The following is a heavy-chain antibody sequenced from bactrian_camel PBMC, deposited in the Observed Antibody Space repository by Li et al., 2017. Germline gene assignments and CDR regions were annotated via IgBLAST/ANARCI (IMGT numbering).Heavy chain of an antibody. J-gene: IGHJ4*01. V-gene: IGHV3S53*01. CDR1: ESGYTRRR. D-gene: IGHD2*01. CDR2: RLSDGGT. Sequence: VQLVESGGGSVQAGGSLRLTCVVSESGYTRRRMAWFRRAPGKEREGVAVRLSDGGTTYADNVTGRFTISKDNIKNTLYLQMKDLKPEDTGTYYCAADEKQWLRLVPTEYRDWGPGTQVTVS. CDR3: AADEKQWLRLVPTEYRD.